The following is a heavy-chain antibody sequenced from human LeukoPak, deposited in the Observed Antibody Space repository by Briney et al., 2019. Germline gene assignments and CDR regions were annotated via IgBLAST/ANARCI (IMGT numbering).Heavy chain of an antibody. J-gene: IGHJ4*02. CDR2: IYHSGST. Sequence: PSETLSLTCAVYGGSFSGYYWSWIRQPPGKGLEWIGSIYHSGSTYYNPSLKSRVTISVDTSKNHFSLKLTSVTAADTAVYYCARGAGLRLGELFDYWGQGTLVTVSS. V-gene: IGHV4-34*01. CDR3: ARGAGLRLGELFDY. D-gene: IGHD3-16*01. CDR1: GGSFSGYY.